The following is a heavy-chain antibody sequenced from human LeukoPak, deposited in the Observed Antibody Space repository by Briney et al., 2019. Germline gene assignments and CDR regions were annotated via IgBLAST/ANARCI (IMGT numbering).Heavy chain of an antibody. Sequence: PGGSLRLSCSASGFTFSSYAMSWVRQAPGKGLEGVAASSGSGGSTYYADSVKGRFTISRDNSKNTLYLQINSLTAEDTAVYYCAKEEVALDSSSPEYYYYMAVWGKGTTVTVSS. CDR3: AKEEVALDSSSPEYYYYMAV. CDR2: SSGSGGST. D-gene: IGHD6-6*01. CDR1: GFTFSSYA. J-gene: IGHJ6*03. V-gene: IGHV3-23*01.